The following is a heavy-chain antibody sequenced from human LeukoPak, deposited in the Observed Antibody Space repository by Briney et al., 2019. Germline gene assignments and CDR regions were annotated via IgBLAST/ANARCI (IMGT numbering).Heavy chain of an antibody. Sequence: SETLSLTCTVSGGSISSYYWSWIRQPPGKGLEWIGYIYYSGSTNYNPSLKSRVTISVDTSKNQFSLKLSSVTAADTAVYYCARRVYHDAFDIWGQGTMVTVSS. V-gene: IGHV4-59*01. CDR2: IYYSGST. J-gene: IGHJ3*02. D-gene: IGHD6-13*01. CDR1: GGSISSYY. CDR3: ARRVYHDAFDI.